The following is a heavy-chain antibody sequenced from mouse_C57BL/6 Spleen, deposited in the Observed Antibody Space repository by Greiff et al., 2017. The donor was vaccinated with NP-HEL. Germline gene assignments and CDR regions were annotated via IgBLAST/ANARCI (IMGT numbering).Heavy chain of an antibody. CDR3: AGVITTVGANRVYFDV. D-gene: IGHD1-1*01. CDR2: IDPSDSYT. CDR1: GYTFTSYW. Sequence: QVQLQQPGAELVKPGASVKLSCKASGYTFTSYWMQWVKQRPGQGLEWIGEIDPSDSYTNYNQKFKGKVTLTVDTSSSTAYMQLSSLTSEDSAVYYCAGVITTVGANRVYFDVWGTGTTVTVSS. V-gene: IGHV1-50*01. J-gene: IGHJ1*03.